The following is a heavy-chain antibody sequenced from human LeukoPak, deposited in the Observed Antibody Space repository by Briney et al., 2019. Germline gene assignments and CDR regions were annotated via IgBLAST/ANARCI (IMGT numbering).Heavy chain of an antibody. D-gene: IGHD3-9*01. CDR2: ISGSGGST. Sequence: SGGSLRLSCAASGFTFSSYGMSWVRQAPGKGLEWVSAISGSGGSTYYADSVKGRFTISRDNSKNTLYLQMNSLRAEDTAVYYCAKDRNDILTGYWADYWGQGTLVTVSS. V-gene: IGHV3-23*01. J-gene: IGHJ4*02. CDR3: AKDRNDILTGYWADY. CDR1: GFTFSSYG.